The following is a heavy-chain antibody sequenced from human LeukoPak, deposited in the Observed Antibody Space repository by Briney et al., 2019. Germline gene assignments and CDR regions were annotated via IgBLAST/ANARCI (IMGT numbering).Heavy chain of an antibody. V-gene: IGHV1-46*01. D-gene: IGHD1-1*01. CDR3: ARGGSSWNDRLGPDY. CDR2: INPSGGST. J-gene: IGHJ4*02. CDR1: GYTFTSYY. Sequence: ASVKVSCKASGYTFTSYYMHWVRQAPGQGLEWMGIINPSGGSTSYAQKFQGRVTMTRDTSTSTVYMELSSLRSEDTAVYYCARGGSSWNDRLGPDYWGQGTLVTVSS.